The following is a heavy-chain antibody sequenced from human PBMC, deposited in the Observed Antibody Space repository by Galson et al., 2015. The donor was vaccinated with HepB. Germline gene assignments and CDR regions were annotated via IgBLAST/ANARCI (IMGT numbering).Heavy chain of an antibody. J-gene: IGHJ4*02. CDR1: GFTFDDYA. V-gene: IGHV3-9*01. CDR2: ISWNSGSI. D-gene: IGHD1-26*01. CDR3: AKDTGHIGVGAPYDY. Sequence: SLRLSCAASGFTFDDYAMHWVRQAPGKGLEWVSSISWNSGSIGYADSVKGRFTISRDNAKNSLYLQMNSLRAEDTALYYCAKDTGHIGVGAPYDYWGQGNLVTVSS.